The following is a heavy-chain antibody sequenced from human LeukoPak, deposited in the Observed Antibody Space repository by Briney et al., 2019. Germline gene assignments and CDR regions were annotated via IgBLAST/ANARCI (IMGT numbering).Heavy chain of an antibody. V-gene: IGHV3-30-3*01. CDR1: GFTFTSHA. J-gene: IGHJ3*01. D-gene: IGHD2-2*01. CDR2: ISDDGSKE. CDR3: ARSRYCSTITCYFPFDV. Sequence: PGRSLRLSCVASGFTFTSHAVHWVRQAPGKGLEWVAIISDDGSKEYYADSMKGRFSISRDNSKDTLYLQMNSLRAEDTAVYYCARSRYCSTITCYFPFDVWGQGTTVIVSS.